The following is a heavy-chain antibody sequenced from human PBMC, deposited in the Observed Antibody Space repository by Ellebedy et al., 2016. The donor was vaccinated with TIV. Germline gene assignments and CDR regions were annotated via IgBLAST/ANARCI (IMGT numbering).Heavy chain of an antibody. V-gene: IGHV3-21*01. D-gene: IGHD3-9*01. CDR1: GFTFSSYS. Sequence: GGSLRLSXAASGFTFSSYSMNWVRQAPGKGLEWVSSISSSSSYIYYADSVKGRFTISRDNAKNSLYLQMNSLRAEDTAVYYCARDWAAFDWSTHYFDYWGQGTLVTVSS. CDR3: ARDWAAFDWSTHYFDY. CDR2: ISSSSSYI. J-gene: IGHJ4*02.